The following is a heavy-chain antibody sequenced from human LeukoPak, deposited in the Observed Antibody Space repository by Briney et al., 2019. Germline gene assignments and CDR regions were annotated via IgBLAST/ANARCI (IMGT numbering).Heavy chain of an antibody. CDR1: GFTFRTFA. CDR2: FSDNSGST. V-gene: IGHV3-23*01. D-gene: IGHD6-19*01. CDR3: AKVYTTGWSYFDY. J-gene: IGHJ4*02. Sequence: GASLRLSCAVSGFTFRTFAMSWVSQAAGQGLEWVSGFSDNSGSTYYTNSVKGRFTISRNNSKDTLYLQMDGLRAEDTAIYYGAKVYTTGWSYFDYWGRGILVTVSS.